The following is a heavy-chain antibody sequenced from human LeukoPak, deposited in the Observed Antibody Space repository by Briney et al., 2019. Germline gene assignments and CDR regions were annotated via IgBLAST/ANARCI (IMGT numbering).Heavy chain of an antibody. CDR2: INPNSGGT. CDR1: GYTFTDYY. CDR3: ARSSYYYDSSGYPGYYFDY. Sequence: ASVKVSCKASGYTFTDYYMHWVRQAPGQGLEWMGWINPNSGGTNYAQKFQGRVTMTRDTSISTAYMELSRLRSDDTAVYYCARSSYYYDSSGYPGYYFDYWGQGTLVTVSS. D-gene: IGHD3-22*01. V-gene: IGHV1-2*02. J-gene: IGHJ4*02.